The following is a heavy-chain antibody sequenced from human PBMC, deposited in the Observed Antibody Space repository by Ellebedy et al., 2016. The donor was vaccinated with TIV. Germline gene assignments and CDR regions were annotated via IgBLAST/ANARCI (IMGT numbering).Heavy chain of an antibody. CDR3: ARAPVGVGPAFDI. CDR1: GLTFSSHA. J-gene: IGHJ3*02. CDR2: ISGSGGNT. D-gene: IGHD4-23*01. Sequence: GESLKISCAASGLTFSSHAMSWVRQAPGKGLEWVSSISGSGGNTYYADSVKGRFTISRDNSKDTLYLQVNSLRAEDTAVYYCARAPVGVGPAFDIWGQGTMVTVSS. V-gene: IGHV3-23*01.